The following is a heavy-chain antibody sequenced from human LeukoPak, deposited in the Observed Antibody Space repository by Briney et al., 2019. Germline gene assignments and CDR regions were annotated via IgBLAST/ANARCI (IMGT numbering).Heavy chain of an antibody. CDR2: ISGSGGST. CDR3: AKGYGWEASYYYYYMDV. D-gene: IGHD1-26*01. J-gene: IGHJ6*03. CDR1: GFTFSSYA. V-gene: IGHV3-23*01. Sequence: GGSLRLSCAASGFTFSSYAMSWVRQAPGKGLEWVSAISGSGGSTYYADSVKGRFTISRDNSKNTLYLQMNSLRVEDTAVYYCAKGYGWEASYYYYYMDVWGKGTTVTVSS.